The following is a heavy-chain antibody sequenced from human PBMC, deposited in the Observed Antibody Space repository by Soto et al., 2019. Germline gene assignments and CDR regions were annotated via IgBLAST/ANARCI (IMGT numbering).Heavy chain of an antibody. Sequence: SGPTLVNPTQTLTLTCTFSGFSLSTSGMCVSWIRQPPGKALEWLARIDWDDDKYYSTSLKTRLTISKDTSKNQVVLTMTNMDPVDTATYYCARMTGMTPKRYFDYWGQRTLVTVSS. CDR1: GFSLSTSGMC. CDR3: ARMTGMTPKRYFDY. CDR2: IDWDDDK. D-gene: IGHD2-15*01. V-gene: IGHV2-70*11. J-gene: IGHJ4*02.